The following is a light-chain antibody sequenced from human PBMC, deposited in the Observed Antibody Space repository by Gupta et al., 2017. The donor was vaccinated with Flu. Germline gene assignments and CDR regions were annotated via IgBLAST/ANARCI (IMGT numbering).Light chain of an antibody. CDR3: CSYAGSATIVL. V-gene: IGLV2-23*01. J-gene: IGLJ2*01. CDR2: EGS. CDR1: SSDIGTYNL. Sequence: QSALTQPASFSGSPGQSITLSCTGTSSDIGTYNLVSWYQRYPGKAPKLIIYEGSERPSGVSNRFSGSKSGNTASLTISGLQAEDEANYYCCSYAGSATIVLFGGGTNLTVL.